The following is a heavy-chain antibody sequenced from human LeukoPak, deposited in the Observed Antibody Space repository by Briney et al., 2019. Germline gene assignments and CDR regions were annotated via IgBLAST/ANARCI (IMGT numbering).Heavy chain of an antibody. D-gene: IGHD6-19*01. CDR1: GGSISSNTW. Sequence: PSETLSLTCAVSGGSISSNTWWSWVRQPPGKGLEWIGELYHTGSTNYNPSLKSRLTISVDKSKNQFSLKLNSVTAADTAVYYCARADGSSGWYAYWGQGTLVTVSS. CDR3: ARADGSSGWYAY. V-gene: IGHV4-4*02. CDR2: LYHTGST. J-gene: IGHJ4*02.